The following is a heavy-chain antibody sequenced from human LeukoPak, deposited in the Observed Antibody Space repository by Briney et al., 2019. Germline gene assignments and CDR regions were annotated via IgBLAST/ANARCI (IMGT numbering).Heavy chain of an antibody. CDR3: ARDYTSRYRGNNWFDP. CDR2: INPNSGGT. Sequence: ASVKVSCKASGYTFTGYYMHWVRQAPGQGLEWMGWINPNSGGTNYAQKFQGRVTMTRDTSISTAYMELSRLRSDDTAVYYCARDYTSRYRGNNWFDPWGQGTLVTVSS. J-gene: IGHJ5*02. V-gene: IGHV1-2*02. CDR1: GYTFTGYY. D-gene: IGHD2-2*01.